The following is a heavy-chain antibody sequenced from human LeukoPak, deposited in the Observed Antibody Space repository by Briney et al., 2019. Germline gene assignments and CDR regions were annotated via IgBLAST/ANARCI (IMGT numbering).Heavy chain of an antibody. D-gene: IGHD3-10*01. J-gene: IGHJ4*02. Sequence: PGGSLGLSCAASGFTFSSYSMNWVRQAPGKGLEWVSSISSSSSYIYYAVSVKGRFTISRDNAKNSLYLQMNSLRAEDTAVYYCARDYMVRGVIGYWGQGTLVTVSS. V-gene: IGHV3-21*01. CDR2: ISSSSSYI. CDR3: ARDYMVRGVIGY. CDR1: GFTFSSYS.